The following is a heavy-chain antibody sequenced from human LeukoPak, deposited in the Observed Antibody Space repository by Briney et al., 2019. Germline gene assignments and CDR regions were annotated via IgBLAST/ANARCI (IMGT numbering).Heavy chain of an antibody. CDR2: VKPDGNEK. D-gene: IGHD5-18*01. J-gene: IGHJ4*02. CDR3: AREMGTYGYAPFDY. Sequence: PGGSLRLSCTVSGFTFNSYWMTWVRQAPGKGLEWVANVKPDGNEKNYVDSVKGRFTISRDSAKNSLYLQMNSLRVEDTAVYYCAREMGTYGYAPFDYWGQGTLVTVSS. CDR1: GFTFNSYW. V-gene: IGHV3-7*01.